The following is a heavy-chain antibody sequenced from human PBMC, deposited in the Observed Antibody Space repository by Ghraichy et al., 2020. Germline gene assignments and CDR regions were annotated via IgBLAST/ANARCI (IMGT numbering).Heavy chain of an antibody. CDR3: AREFYDILTSYWGLDF. Sequence: GGSLRLSCAASGFIFSSYEMNWVRQAPGKGLEWVSYISRSGTTIYYADSVKGRFTISRDNSKNSLFLQMNSLRAEDTAVYYCAREFYDILTSYWGLDFWGQGTLVTVSS. CDR2: ISRSGTTI. J-gene: IGHJ4*02. V-gene: IGHV3-48*03. CDR1: GFIFSSYE. D-gene: IGHD3-9*01.